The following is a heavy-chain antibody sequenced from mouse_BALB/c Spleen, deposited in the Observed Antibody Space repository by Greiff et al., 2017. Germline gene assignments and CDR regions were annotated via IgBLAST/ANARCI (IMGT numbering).Heavy chain of an antibody. J-gene: IGHJ2*01. D-gene: IGHD1-1*01. CDR1: GFSLTSYG. CDR3: ARHNYYGSRGDYFDY. CDR2: IWSDGST. V-gene: IGHV2-6-2*01. Sequence: VQLQQSGPDLVAPSQSLSITCTVSGFSLTSYGVHWVRQPPGKGLEWLVVIWSDGSTTYNSALKSRLSISKDNSKSQVFLKMNSLQTDDTAMYYCARHNYYGSRGDYFDYWGQGTTLTVSS.